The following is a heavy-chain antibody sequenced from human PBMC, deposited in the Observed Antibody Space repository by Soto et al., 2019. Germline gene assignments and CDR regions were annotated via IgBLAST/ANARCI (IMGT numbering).Heavy chain of an antibody. Sequence: KQSQTLSLTCDINGDSVSGNSAAWNWLRQSPSRGLEWLGRTYYRSKWYTDYAGSVKSRIIVNPDTSKNQFSLQLNSLTAEDTAVYYCARGGFREFGTFDVWGQGTLVTVSS. CDR3: ARGGFREFGTFDV. CDR2: TYYRSKWYT. J-gene: IGHJ3*01. V-gene: IGHV6-1*01. CDR1: GDSVSGNSAA. D-gene: IGHD2-15*01.